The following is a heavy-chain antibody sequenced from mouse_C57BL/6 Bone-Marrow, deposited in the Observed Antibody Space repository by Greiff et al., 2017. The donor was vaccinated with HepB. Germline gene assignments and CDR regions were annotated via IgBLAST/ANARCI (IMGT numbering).Heavy chain of an antibody. CDR3: AREGATVVATRYFDV. Sequence: QVHVKQSGAELVRPGTSVKVSCKASGYAFTNYLIEWVKQRPGQGLEWIGVINPGSGGTNYNEKFKGKATLTADKSSSTAYMQLSSLTSEDSAVYFCAREGATVVATRYFDVWGTGTTVTVSS. J-gene: IGHJ1*03. V-gene: IGHV1-54*01. CDR1: GYAFTNYL. D-gene: IGHD1-1*01. CDR2: INPGSGGT.